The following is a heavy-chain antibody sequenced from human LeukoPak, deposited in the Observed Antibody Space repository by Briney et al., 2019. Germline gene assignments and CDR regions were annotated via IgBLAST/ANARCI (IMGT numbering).Heavy chain of an antibody. J-gene: IGHJ4*02. D-gene: IGHD4-23*01. CDR1: GYMFTSYY. CDR2: INPSGGST. Sequence: ASVKVSCKASGYMFTSYYMHWVRQAPGQGLEWTGIINPSGGSTTYAQKFQGRVTLTRDTSTSTVYMELSSLRSEDTALYYCARTADGSKTPVFDYWGQGTLVIVSS. CDR3: ARTADGSKTPVFDY. V-gene: IGHV1-46*01.